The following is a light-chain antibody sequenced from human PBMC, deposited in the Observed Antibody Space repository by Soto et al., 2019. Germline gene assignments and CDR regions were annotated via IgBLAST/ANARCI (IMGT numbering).Light chain of an antibody. CDR1: CSDLGDHRF. CDR3: TSYTTKNTVV. J-gene: IGLJ2*01. V-gene: IGLV2-14*01. CDR2: EVY. Sequence: QSVLTQPASVSGSPGQSVTISFTATCSDLGDHRFVSWYQHHPDKAPKLIIYEVYSRPSEISIRFSGSKSGNTASLTISGLQAEDEADYYCTSYTTKNTVVFGGGT.